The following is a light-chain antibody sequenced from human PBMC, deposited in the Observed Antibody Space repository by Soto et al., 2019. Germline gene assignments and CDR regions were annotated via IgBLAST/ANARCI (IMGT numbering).Light chain of an antibody. V-gene: IGKV1-39*01. CDR1: QGIGTS. CDR3: QQSYDFPPT. CDR2: AAS. J-gene: IGKJ4*01. Sequence: DIQMTQSPSSLSAFVGDRVTITCRASQGIGTSLNWYQQIPGKAPKLLIYAASGLQSGVPSRFSGSGSGTDFTLIVTSLQPEDFATYYCQQSYDFPPTFGGGTKVDIK.